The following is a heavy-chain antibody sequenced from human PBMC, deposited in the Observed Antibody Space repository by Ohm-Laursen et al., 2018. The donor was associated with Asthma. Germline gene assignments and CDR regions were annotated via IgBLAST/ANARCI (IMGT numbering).Heavy chain of an antibody. Sequence: SLRLSCTASGFTFSNARMSWVRQAPGKGLEWVSGISSSGGSTYYADNVKGRFTISRDNSKNTLYLQMNSLRAEDTAVYYCARVYYDSSGYHPWGQGTLVTVSS. CDR1: GFTFSNAR. V-gene: IGHV3-23*01. CDR2: ISSSGGST. D-gene: IGHD3-22*01. CDR3: ARVYYDSSGYHP. J-gene: IGHJ5*02.